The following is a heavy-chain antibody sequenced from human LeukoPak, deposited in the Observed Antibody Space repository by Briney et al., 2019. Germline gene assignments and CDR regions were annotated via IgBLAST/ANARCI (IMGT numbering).Heavy chain of an antibody. CDR3: AKDPLYCDYYYYYYMDV. Sequence: GGSLRLSCAASGFTFSNYGMSWVRQAPGKGLEWVSAISGSGGSTYYADSVKGRFTISRDNSKNTLYLQLNSLRAEDTAVYYCAKDPLYCDYYYYYYMDVWGKGTTVTVSS. CDR1: GFTFSNYG. D-gene: IGHD4-17*01. V-gene: IGHV3-23*01. J-gene: IGHJ6*03. CDR2: ISGSGGST.